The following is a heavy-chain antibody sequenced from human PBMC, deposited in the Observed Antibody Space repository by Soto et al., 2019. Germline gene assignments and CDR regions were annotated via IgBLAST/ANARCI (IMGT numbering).Heavy chain of an antibody. CDR3: ARDRGRYYGSGSYYNRVGQRYGIDV. V-gene: IGHV1-69*04. J-gene: IGHJ6*02. D-gene: IGHD3-10*01. Sequence: ASVKVSCKASGGTFSSYTISWVRQAPGQGLEWMGRIIPILGIANYAQKFQGRVTITADKSTSTAYMELSSLRSEDTAVYYCARDRGRYYGSGSYYNRVGQRYGIDVWGQGTTVPVSS. CDR2: IIPILGIA. CDR1: GGTFSSYT.